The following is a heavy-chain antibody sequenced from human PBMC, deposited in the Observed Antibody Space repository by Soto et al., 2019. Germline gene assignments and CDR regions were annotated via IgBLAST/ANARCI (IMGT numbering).Heavy chain of an antibody. CDR1: GGSISSYY. CDR2: IYTSGST. D-gene: IGHD6-13*01. V-gene: IGHV4-4*07. J-gene: IGHJ6*02. Sequence: SETLSLTCTVSGGSISSYYWSWIRQPAGKGLEWIGRIYTSGSTNYNPSLKSRVTMSVDTSKNQFSLKLSSVTAADTAAYYCARDPRIAAAGTHYYYYGMDVWGQGTTVTVSS. CDR3: ARDPRIAAAGTHYYYYGMDV.